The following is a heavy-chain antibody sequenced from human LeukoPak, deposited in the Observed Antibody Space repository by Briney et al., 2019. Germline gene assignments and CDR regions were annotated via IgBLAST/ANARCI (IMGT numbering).Heavy chain of an antibody. CDR1: GFTFSNYA. CDR2: ISGSGGNT. Sequence: GGSLRLSCAASGFTFSNYAMSWVRQAPGKGLEWVSGISGSGGNTYHADSVKGRFTISRDNSKNSLYAQMNNLRAEDTAVYYCATEKGDSPDYWGQGTLVTVSS. J-gene: IGHJ4*02. V-gene: IGHV3-23*01. CDR3: ATEKGDSPDY. D-gene: IGHD2-21*01.